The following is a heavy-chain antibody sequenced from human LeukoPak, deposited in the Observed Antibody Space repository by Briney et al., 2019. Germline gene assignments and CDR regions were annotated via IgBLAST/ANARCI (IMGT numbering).Heavy chain of an antibody. CDR2: IIPIFGTA. CDR3: ARSRGSGSYPFDP. V-gene: IGHV1-69*05. D-gene: IGHD3-10*01. CDR1: GGTFSSYA. J-gene: IGHJ5*02. Sequence: SVKVSCKASGGTFSSYAISWVRQAPGQGLEWMGGIIPIFGTANYAQKFQGRVTITTDESTSTAYMELSSLRSEDTAVYYCARSRGSGSYPFDPWGQGTLVTVSS.